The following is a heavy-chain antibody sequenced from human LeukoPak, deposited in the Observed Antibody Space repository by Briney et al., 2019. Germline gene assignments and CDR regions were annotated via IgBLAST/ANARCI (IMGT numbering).Heavy chain of an antibody. D-gene: IGHD3-3*01. Sequence: PETLSLTCAVYGGSFSGYYWSWIRQPPGKGLEWIGEINHSGSTNYNPSLKSRDTISVDTSKNQFSLKLSSVTAADTAVYYCARRITIFGVVISWFDPWGQGTLVTVSS. CDR1: GGSFSGYY. V-gene: IGHV4-34*01. J-gene: IGHJ5*02. CDR3: ARRITIFGVVISWFDP. CDR2: INHSGST.